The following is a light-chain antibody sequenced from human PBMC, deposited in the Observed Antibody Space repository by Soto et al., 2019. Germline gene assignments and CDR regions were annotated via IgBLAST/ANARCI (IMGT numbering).Light chain of an antibody. CDR3: QQYDTSPT. CDR1: QSVSSY. Sequence: LLTQSPATLSVSPGERATLSCRASQSVSSYLAWYQQKPGQAPRVLIYDASSRATGIPDRFSGSGSGTDFTLTISRLEPEDFAVYFCQQYDTSPTFGQGTKVDI. V-gene: IGKV3-20*01. CDR2: DAS. J-gene: IGKJ1*01.